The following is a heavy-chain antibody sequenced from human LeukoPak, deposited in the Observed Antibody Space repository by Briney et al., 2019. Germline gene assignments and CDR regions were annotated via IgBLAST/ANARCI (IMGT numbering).Heavy chain of an antibody. D-gene: IGHD6-13*01. V-gene: IGHV4-59*04. Sequence: SETLSLTCTVSGGSISSYYWSWIRQPPGKGLEWIGSLYHSGNTYYNPSLKSRVTISVDTSMNQFSLKLRSVTAADTAVYYCLAISSWYYFDYWGQGALVTVSS. CDR3: LAISSWYYFDY. J-gene: IGHJ4*02. CDR2: LYHSGNT. CDR1: GGSISSYY.